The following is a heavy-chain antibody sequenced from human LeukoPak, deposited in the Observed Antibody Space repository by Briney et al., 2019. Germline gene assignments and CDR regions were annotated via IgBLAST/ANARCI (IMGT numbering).Heavy chain of an antibody. CDR1: GGSFSGYY. D-gene: IGHD3-3*01. V-gene: IGHV4-34*01. J-gene: IGHJ4*02. CDR3: ARGGYITIFGVPFFLDY. Sequence: PSETLSLTCAVYGGSFSGYYWSWIRQPPGKGLEWIGEINHSGSTNYNSSLKSRVTISVDTSKNQFSLKLSSVTAADTAVYYCARGGYITIFGVPFFLDYWGQGTLVTVSS. CDR2: INHSGST.